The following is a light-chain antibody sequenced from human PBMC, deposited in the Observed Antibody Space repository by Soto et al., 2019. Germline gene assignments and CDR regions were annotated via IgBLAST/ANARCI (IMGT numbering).Light chain of an antibody. Sequence: EALLTQSLCALTFCPEAGATLSCRARQSVSGTYLAWYQQTPGQAPRLLIYDASNRATGVPARFSGSGSGTDFTLTISSLQPEDFAVYYCQQRSNWPPSITSGQRTLLEIK. J-gene: IGKJ5*01. CDR2: DAS. V-gene: IGKV3-11*01. CDR3: QQRSNWPPSIT. CDR1: QSVSGTY.